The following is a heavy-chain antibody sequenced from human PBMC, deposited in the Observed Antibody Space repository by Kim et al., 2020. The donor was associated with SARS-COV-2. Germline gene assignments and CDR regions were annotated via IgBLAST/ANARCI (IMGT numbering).Heavy chain of an antibody. J-gene: IGHJ6*02. D-gene: IGHD3-22*01. Sequence: KGRFTISRDNSKNTLYLQMNSLRAEDTAVYYCARRYYYDSSGYYPSGMDVWGQGTTVTVSS. V-gene: IGHV3-66*04. CDR3: ARRYYYDSSGYYPSGMDV.